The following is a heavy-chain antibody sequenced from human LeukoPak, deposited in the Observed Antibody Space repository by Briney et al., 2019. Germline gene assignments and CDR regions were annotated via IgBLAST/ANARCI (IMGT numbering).Heavy chain of an antibody. CDR3: ARWYYYDSTYAFDI. Sequence: PSETLSLTCTVSGGSVNSGSYYWSWIRQPPGKGLEWIGYIYYSGSTNYNPSLKSRVTISVDTSKNQFSLKLSSVTAADTAVYYCARWYYYDSTYAFDIWGQGTMVTVSS. J-gene: IGHJ3*02. CDR1: GGSVNSGSYY. V-gene: IGHV4-61*01. D-gene: IGHD3-22*01. CDR2: IYYSGST.